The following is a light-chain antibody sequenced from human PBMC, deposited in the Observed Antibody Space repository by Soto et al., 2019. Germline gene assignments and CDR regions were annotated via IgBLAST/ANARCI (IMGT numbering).Light chain of an antibody. CDR2: DAS. J-gene: IGKJ1*01. CDR1: QSVSSSY. CDR3: QQYCSSPT. V-gene: IGKV3-20*01. Sequence: EIVLTQSPGTLSLSPGERATLSCRSSQSVSSSYLSWYQQKPGQAPRLLIYDASTRATAIPDRFSGSWSGTDSTLTISRLEPEDFAVDYCQQYCSSPTFGQGAKVEIK.